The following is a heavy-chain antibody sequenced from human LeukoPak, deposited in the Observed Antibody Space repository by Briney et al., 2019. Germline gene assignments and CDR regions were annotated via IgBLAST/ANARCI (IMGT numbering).Heavy chain of an antibody. CDR3: ARDPIVVVPAATTGWNWFDP. V-gene: IGHV3-7*01. Sequence: GGSLRLSCVASEFIFYDYWMTWVRQAPGKGLEWVAKINQHGSEKNYVDSVKGRFTISRDNAKNSVYLQMNTLRAEDTGVYYCARDPIVVVPAATTGWNWFDPWGQGTLVTVSS. CDR1: EFIFYDYW. J-gene: IGHJ5*02. D-gene: IGHD2-2*01. CDR2: INQHGSEK.